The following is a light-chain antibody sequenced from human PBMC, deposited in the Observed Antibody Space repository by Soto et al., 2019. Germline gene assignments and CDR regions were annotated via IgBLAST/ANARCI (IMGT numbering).Light chain of an antibody. V-gene: IGLV2-14*01. Sequence: QSVLTQPASVSGSPGQSITISCTGTSSDVGGYNYVSWYQHHPGKAPKVMIYAVTNRPSGVSNRFSGSKSGNTASLTISGLQAQDEADYYCSSYPGSNTQVFGTGTKVTVL. CDR3: SSYPGSNTQV. J-gene: IGLJ1*01. CDR1: SSDVGGYNY. CDR2: AVT.